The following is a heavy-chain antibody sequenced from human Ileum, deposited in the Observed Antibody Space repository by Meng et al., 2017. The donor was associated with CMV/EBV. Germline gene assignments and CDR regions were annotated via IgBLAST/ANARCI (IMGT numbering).Heavy chain of an antibody. D-gene: IGHD3-16*01. CDR3: ARGHLRWFDP. Sequence: LSLTCAVYGGSFSGYYWSWIRQPPGKGLEWIGEINHSGSTNYNPPLKSRVTISVDTSKNQFSLKLSSVTAADTAVYYCARGHLRWFDPWGQGTLVTVSS. V-gene: IGHV4-34*01. J-gene: IGHJ5*02. CDR2: INHSGST. CDR1: GGSFSGYY.